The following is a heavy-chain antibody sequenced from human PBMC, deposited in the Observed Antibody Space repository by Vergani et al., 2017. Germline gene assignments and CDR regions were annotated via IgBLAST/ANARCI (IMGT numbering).Heavy chain of an antibody. CDR1: GFTVSSNY. D-gene: IGHD6-19*01. CDR2: IYSGGST. J-gene: IGHJ4*02. Sequence: EVQLVESGGGLIQPGGSLRLSCAASGFTVSSNYMSWVRQAPGKGLEWVSVIYSGGSTYYADSVKGRFTISRDNSKNTLYLQMNSLRAEDTAVYYWARVNPWVDSGWYGVDYWGQGTLVTVSS. CDR3: ARVNPWVDSGWYGVDY. V-gene: IGHV3-53*01.